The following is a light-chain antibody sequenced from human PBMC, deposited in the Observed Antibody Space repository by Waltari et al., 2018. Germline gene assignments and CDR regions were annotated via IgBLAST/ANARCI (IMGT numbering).Light chain of an antibody. V-gene: IGLV4-69*01. CDR3: QAWGAGIVP. CDR1: TWHSDFA. CDR2: LNSDGSH. J-gene: IGLJ2*01. Sequence: QPVLTQSPSASASLGATVKLTCTLSTWHSDFAIAWHQPQPERGPRYLMKLNSDGSHSKGDGNLNRYSGSSSRAERYLTSSSLQSEDEAAYYCQAWGAGIVPVGGGTQLTVL.